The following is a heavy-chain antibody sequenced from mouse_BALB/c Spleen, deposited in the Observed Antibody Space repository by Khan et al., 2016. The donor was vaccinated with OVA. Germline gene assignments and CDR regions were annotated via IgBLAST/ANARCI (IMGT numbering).Heavy chain of an antibody. CDR3: ARGGSSGPAWFAY. CDR1: GYSITSGYF. V-gene: IGHV3-6*01. Sequence: EVQLQESGPGLVKPSQSLSLTCSVTGYSITSGYFWNWIQQFPGNKLEWMGYIRYDGDSNYNPSLKNRISITRDTSKNQFFLKLNSVTPEDTATFYCARGGSSGPAWFAYWGQGTLVTVSP. D-gene: IGHD3-1*01. J-gene: IGHJ3*01. CDR2: IRYDGDS.